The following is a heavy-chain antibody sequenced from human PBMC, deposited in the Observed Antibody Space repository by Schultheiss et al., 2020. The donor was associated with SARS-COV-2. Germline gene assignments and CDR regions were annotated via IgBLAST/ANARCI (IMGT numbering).Heavy chain of an antibody. Sequence: GGSLRLSCAASGFTFSSYAMSWVRQAPGKGLEWVSYISSSGSTIYYADSVKGRFTISRDNAKNSLYLQMNSLRAEDTAVYYCARVGGRCSGGSCYTLGYYWGQGTLVTVAS. J-gene: IGHJ4*02. D-gene: IGHD2-15*01. CDR3: ARVGGRCSGGSCYTLGYY. CDR2: ISSSGSTI. V-gene: IGHV3-48*04. CDR1: GFTFSSYA.